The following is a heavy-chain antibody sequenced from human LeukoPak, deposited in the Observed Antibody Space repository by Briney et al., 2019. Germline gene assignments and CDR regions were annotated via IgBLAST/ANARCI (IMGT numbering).Heavy chain of an antibody. CDR1: GFTFSSYW. V-gene: IGHV3-74*01. CDR2: INSDGSST. Sequence: GGSLRLSCAASGFTFSSYWMHWVRQAPGKGLVWVSRINSDGSSTSYADSVKGRFTISRDNAKNTLYLQMNSLRAEDTAVYYCARGRQYYYYGMDVWGKGTTVTVSS. CDR3: ARGRQYYYYGMDV. J-gene: IGHJ6*04. D-gene: IGHD6-25*01.